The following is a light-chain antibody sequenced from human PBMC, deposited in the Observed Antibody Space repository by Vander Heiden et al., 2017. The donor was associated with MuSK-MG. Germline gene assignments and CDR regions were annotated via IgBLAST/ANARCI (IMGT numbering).Light chain of an antibody. CDR2: QNT. Sequence: SSELTQPPSVSVSPGQTASITCSGDKLGDRYACWYHQRPGQSPRLVIYQNTQRPSGIPERFSGSNSGNTATLTISGTQDMDEGDYYCQAWDSSTEVFGGGTKLTVL. CDR1: KLGDRY. CDR3: QAWDSSTEV. J-gene: IGLJ3*02. V-gene: IGLV3-1*01.